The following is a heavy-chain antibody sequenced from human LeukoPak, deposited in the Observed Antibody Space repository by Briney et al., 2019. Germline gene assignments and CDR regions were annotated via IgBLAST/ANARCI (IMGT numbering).Heavy chain of an antibody. V-gene: IGHV4-34*01. Sequence: SETLSLTCAVYGGSFSGYYWSWIRQPPGKGLEWIGEINHSGGTNDNPSLKSRVTISLDTSKNQFSLKLSSVTAADTAVYYCARDEDSWFDPWGQGTLVTVSS. J-gene: IGHJ5*02. CDR1: GGSFSGYY. CDR2: INHSGGT. CDR3: ARDEDSWFDP.